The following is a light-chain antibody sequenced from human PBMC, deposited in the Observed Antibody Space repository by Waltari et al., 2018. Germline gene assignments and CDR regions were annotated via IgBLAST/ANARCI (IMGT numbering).Light chain of an antibody. CDR3: QHRSNWPPVT. Sequence: EIVLTQSPATQSSSPGERVALSCRASQRVSSDIAWYQQKPGQAPRLLIYDASKRATGTPARFTGSGSGTDFTLTISSLEPEDFAVYYCQHRSNWPPVTFGQRTKLEIK. CDR2: DAS. V-gene: IGKV3-11*01. CDR1: QRVSSD. J-gene: IGKJ2*01.